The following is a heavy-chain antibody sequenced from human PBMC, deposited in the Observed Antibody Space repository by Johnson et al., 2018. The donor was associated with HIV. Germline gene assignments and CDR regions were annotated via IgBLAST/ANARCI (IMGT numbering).Heavy chain of an antibody. CDR1: GFTFSHNC. D-gene: IGHD3-16*01. J-gene: IGHJ3*02. V-gene: IGHV3-7*01. CDR2: IKQDGSEK. CDR3: ARDHPGLRHFDI. Sequence: VQLVESGGGLVQPGGSLRLSCIGSGFTFSHNCMRWVRQAPGKGLEWVANIKQDGSEKYYVDSVNGRFTVSRDNAKNSLYLEMNSLGAEDTAVYYCARDHPGLRHFDIWGQGTIVTVSS.